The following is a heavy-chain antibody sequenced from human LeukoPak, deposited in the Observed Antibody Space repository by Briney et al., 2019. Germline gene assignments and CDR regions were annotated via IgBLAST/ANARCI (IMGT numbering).Heavy chain of an antibody. J-gene: IGHJ4*02. CDR3: AREFHGSGWSDY. D-gene: IGHD6-19*01. CDR1: GGSISSSSYY. V-gene: IGHV4-39*07. Sequence: SETLSLTCTVSGGSISSSSYYWGWIRQPPGKGLEWIGSIYYSGSTYYNPSLKGRVTISVDTSKNQFSLKLSSVTAADTAVYYCAREFHGSGWSDYWGQGTLVTVSS. CDR2: IYYSGST.